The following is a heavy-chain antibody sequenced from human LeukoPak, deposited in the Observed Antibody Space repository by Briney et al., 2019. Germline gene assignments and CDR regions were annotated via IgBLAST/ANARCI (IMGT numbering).Heavy chain of an antibody. V-gene: IGHV3-13*01. CDR3: VREARGYHYTYFDY. D-gene: IGHD5-18*01. Sequence: GGSLRLSCTAAGFTLGSHDMHWVRQIPGQGLEWVAAASSGFHEFFANSVQGRFTVSREDARNSLYLQMNSLRAGDTAVYYCVREARGYHYTYFDYWGQGTLVTVSS. CDR2: ASSGFHE. CDR1: GFTLGSHD. J-gene: IGHJ4*02.